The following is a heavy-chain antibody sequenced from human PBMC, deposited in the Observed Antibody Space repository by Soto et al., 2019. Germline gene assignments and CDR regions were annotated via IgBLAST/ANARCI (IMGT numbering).Heavy chain of an antibody. V-gene: IGHV3-30-3*01. D-gene: IGHD6-6*01. J-gene: IGHJ6*02. CDR3: ARVTAEYSSYYYYGMDV. CDR2: ISYDGSNK. Sequence: GGSLRLSCAASGFTFSSYAMHWVRQAPGKGLEWVAVISYDGSNKYYADSVKGRFTISRDNSKNTLYLQMNSLRAEDTAVYYCARVTAEYSSYYYYGMDVWGQGTTVTVSS. CDR1: GFTFSSYA.